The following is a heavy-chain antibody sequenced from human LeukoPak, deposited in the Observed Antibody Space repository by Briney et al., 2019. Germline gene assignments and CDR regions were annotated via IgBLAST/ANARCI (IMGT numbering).Heavy chain of an antibody. J-gene: IGHJ3*02. CDR1: GGTFSSYA. CDR2: IIPIFGTA. V-gene: IGHV1-69*05. CDR3: ARGPDSSGWYGPFPGAFDI. Sequence: SVKVSCKASGGTFSSYAISWVRQAPGQGLEWMGGIIPIFGTANYEQKFQGRVTITTDESTSTAYMELSSLRSEDTAVYYCARGPDSSGWYGPFPGAFDIWGQGTMVTVSS. D-gene: IGHD6-19*01.